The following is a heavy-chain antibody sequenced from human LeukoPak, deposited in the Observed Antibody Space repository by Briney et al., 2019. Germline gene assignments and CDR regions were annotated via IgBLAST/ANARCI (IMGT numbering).Heavy chain of an antibody. CDR3: TTGPGNSGY. CDR1: GLTFGNAW. D-gene: IGHD4-23*01. V-gene: IGHV3-15*01. Sequence: GGSLRLSCVVSGLTFGNAWMSWVRQAPGKGLEWVGRIKSKNVGETTEYAAPVQGRFTISRDDSKSTVYLQMSSLKTEDTAVYYCTTGPGNSGYWGQGTLVTVSS. J-gene: IGHJ4*02. CDR2: IKSKNVGETT.